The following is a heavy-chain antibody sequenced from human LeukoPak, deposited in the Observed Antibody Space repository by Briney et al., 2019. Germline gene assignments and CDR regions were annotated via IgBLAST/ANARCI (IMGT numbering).Heavy chain of an antibody. CDR1: GGSISSYY. CDR3: ARVSRSGYDYSFDY. CDR2: IYYSGST. V-gene: IGHV4-59*01. Sequence: PSETLSLTCTVSGGSISSYYWSWIRQPPGKGLEWIGYIYYSGSTNYNPSLKSRVTISVDTSKNQFSLKLSSATAADTAVYYCARVSRSGYDYSFDYWGQGTLVTVSS. D-gene: IGHD5-12*01. J-gene: IGHJ4*02.